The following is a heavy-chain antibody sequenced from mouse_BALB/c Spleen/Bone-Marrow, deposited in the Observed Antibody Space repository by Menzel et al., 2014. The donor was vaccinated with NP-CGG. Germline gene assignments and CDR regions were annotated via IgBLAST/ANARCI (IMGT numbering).Heavy chain of an antibody. CDR1: GFNIKDTY. CDR2: IDPANGNT. CDR3: ARYYYGYYFDY. Sequence: VQLQQSGAELMKPGASVKLSCTASGFNIKDTYMHWVKQRPEQGLEWIGRIDPANGNTKYDPKFQGKATITADTSSNTAYLQLSSLTSEDTAVYYCARYYYGYYFDYWGQGTTLTVSS. J-gene: IGHJ2*01. D-gene: IGHD1-1*01. V-gene: IGHV14-3*02.